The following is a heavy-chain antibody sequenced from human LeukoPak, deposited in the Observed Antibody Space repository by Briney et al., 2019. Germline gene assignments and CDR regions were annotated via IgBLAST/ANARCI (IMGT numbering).Heavy chain of an antibody. CDR2: IYYSGST. V-gene: IGHV4-30-4*01. D-gene: IGHD3-22*01. Sequence: GKXLXGXGYIYYSGSTYYNPSLTSRGTISVDTSKNQFSLKLSSVTAADTAVYYCARKLRGSRIVVITTPWFDPWGQGTLVTVSS. J-gene: IGHJ5*02. CDR3: ARKLRGSRIVVITTPWFDP.